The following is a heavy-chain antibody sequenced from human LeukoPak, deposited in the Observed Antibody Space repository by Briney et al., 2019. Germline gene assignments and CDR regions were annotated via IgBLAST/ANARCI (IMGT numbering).Heavy chain of an antibody. CDR2: ISAYNGNT. D-gene: IGHD3-3*01. CDR3: ARVAITIFGVVIPIDY. CDR1: GYTFTSYG. J-gene: IGHJ4*02. Sequence: ASVKVSCKASGYTFTSYGISWMRQAPGQGLEWMGWISAYNGNTNYAQKLQGRVTMTTDTSTSTAYMELRSLRSDDTAVYYCARVAITIFGVVIPIDYWGQGTLVTVSS. V-gene: IGHV1-18*04.